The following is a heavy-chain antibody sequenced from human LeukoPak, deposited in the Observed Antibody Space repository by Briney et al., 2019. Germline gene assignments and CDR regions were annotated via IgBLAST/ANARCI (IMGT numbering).Heavy chain of an antibody. CDR2: IYTSGST. CDR1: GGSISSGSYY. Sequence: PSETLSLTCTVSGGSISSGSYYWSWLRQPAGKGLEWIGRIYTSGSTNYNPSLKSRVTISVETSKNEFSLKLRSVTAADTAVYYCARVTGYRIADYFDYWGQGTLVTVSS. D-gene: IGHD6-13*01. J-gene: IGHJ4*02. CDR3: ARVTGYRIADYFDY. V-gene: IGHV4-61*02.